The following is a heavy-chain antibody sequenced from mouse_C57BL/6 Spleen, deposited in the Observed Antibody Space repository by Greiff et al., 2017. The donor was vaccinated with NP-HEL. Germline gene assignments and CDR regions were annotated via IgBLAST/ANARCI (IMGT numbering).Heavy chain of an antibody. D-gene: IGHD2-3*01. V-gene: IGHV1-82*01. Sequence: VQLQESGPELVKPGASVKISCKASGYAFSSSWMNWVKQRPGKGLEWIGRIYPGDGDTNYNGKFKGKATLTADKSSSTAYMQLSSLTSEDSAVYFCARGGWLPYYYAMDYWGQGTSVTVSS. CDR2: IYPGDGDT. J-gene: IGHJ4*01. CDR1: GYAFSSSW. CDR3: ARGGWLPYYYAMDY.